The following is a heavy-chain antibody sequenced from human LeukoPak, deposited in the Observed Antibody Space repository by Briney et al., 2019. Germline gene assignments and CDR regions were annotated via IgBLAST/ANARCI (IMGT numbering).Heavy chain of an antibody. Sequence: GGSLRLSCAASGFIFSHYGFHWVRLAPAKGLEWVAVIWSDGSNKFYGDSVKGRFAISRDDSQKTVFLHMNSLRVEDTAIYFCARDAQRGFDYSNSLRYWGQGILVTVSS. V-gene: IGHV3-33*01. CDR3: ARDAQRGFDYSNSLRY. CDR2: IWSDGSNK. CDR1: GFIFSHYG. D-gene: IGHD4-11*01. J-gene: IGHJ4*02.